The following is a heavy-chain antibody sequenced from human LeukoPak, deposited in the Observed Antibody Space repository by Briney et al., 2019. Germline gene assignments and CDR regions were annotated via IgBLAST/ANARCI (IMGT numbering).Heavy chain of an antibody. D-gene: IGHD3-16*01. J-gene: IGHJ5*02. CDR1: GFTFSNYV. CDR2: ISGSGGDT. Sequence: GGSQRLSCAASGFTFSNYVMSWVRQAPGKGLEWVSAISGSGGDTYSADSVTGRFTISRDNSRNTLYLQMNDVRVEDTAVYYCAKSSFSLGGVLCDPWGQGPLVSVSS. CDR3: AKSSFSLGGVLCDP. V-gene: IGHV3-23*01.